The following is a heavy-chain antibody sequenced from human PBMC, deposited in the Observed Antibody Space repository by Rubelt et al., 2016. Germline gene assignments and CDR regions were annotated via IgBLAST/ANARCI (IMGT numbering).Heavy chain of an antibody. CDR1: GGPFSGYY. V-gene: IGHV4-34*01. Sequence: QVQLQQWGAGLLKPSETLSLTCAVFGGPFSGYYWGWIRQPPGKGLEWIGSIYYSGSTYYNPSLTSRVTISVDTSKSQSSQRRMSVTEAETAGYYGAGEEAGDTEDNFDGMDVWGQGTTVTVSS. D-gene: IGHD4-17*01. CDR2: IYYSGST. CDR3: AGEEAGDTEDNFDGMDV. J-gene: IGHJ6*02.